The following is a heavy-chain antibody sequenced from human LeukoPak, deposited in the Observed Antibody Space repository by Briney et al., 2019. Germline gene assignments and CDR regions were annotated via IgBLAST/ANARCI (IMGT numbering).Heavy chain of an antibody. CDR2: INHSGST. J-gene: IGHJ4*02. D-gene: IGHD6-13*01. Sequence: IRXPXXXXXXXIGEINHSGSTNYNPSLKSLVTISVDTSKNQFSLKLSSVTAADTAVYYCARVSIAAAGIDYWGQGTLVTVSS. V-gene: IGHV4-34*01. CDR3: ARVSIAAAGIDY.